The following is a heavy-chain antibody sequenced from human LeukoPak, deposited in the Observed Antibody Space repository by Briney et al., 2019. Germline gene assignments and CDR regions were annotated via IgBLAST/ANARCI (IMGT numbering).Heavy chain of an antibody. CDR1: GGSISSYY. D-gene: IGHD3-9*01. CDR3: ARVLRYFDWLPSTFDY. V-gene: IGHV4-59*01. J-gene: IGHJ4*02. CDR2: IYYSGST. Sequence: PSETLSLTCTVSGGSISSYYWSWIRQPPGKGLEWIGYIYYSGSTNYNPSLKSRVTISVDTSKNQFSLKLSFVTAADTAVYYCARVLRYFDWLPSTFDYWGQGTLVTVSS.